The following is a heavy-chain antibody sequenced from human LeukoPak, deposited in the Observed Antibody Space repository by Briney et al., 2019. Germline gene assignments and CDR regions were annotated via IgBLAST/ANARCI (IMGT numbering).Heavy chain of an antibody. Sequence: SQTLPLTCAISGDSVSSNSAAWNWIRQSPSRGLEWLRRTYYRSKWYNDYAVSVKSRITINPDTSKNQFSLQLNSVTPEDTAVYYCARNYYDYVWGTYGMDVWGQGTTVTVSS. CDR1: GDSVSSNSAA. CDR2: TYYRSKWYN. J-gene: IGHJ6*02. D-gene: IGHD3-16*01. V-gene: IGHV6-1*01. CDR3: ARNYYDYVWGTYGMDV.